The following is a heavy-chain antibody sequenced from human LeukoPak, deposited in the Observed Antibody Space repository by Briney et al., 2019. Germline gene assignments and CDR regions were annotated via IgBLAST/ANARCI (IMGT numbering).Heavy chain of an antibody. V-gene: IGHV3-23*01. CDR1: GFTFSSYA. Sequence: GGSLRLSCAASGFTFSSYAMSWVRQAPGKGLEWVSAISGSGGSTYYADSVKGRFTISRDNSKNTLYLQMNSLRAEDTAVYYCAKDLNYYDSSGYSGFDYWGQGTLVTVSS. CDR2: ISGSGGST. CDR3: AKDLNYYDSSGYSGFDY. D-gene: IGHD3-22*01. J-gene: IGHJ4*02.